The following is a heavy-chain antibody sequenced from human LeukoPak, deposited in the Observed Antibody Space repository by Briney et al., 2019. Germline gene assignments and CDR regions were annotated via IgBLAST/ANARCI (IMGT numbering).Heavy chain of an antibody. CDR2: ISGSGGST. J-gene: IGHJ1*01. V-gene: IGHV3-23*01. D-gene: IGHD2-15*01. CDR3: AKVDCSGGSCYTNHQYFQH. Sequence: GGSLRLSCAASGFTFSSYAMSWVRQAPGNGLEWVSAISGSGGSTYYADSLKGRFAISRDNSKNTLYLQMNSLRAEDTAVYYCAKVDCSGGSCYTNHQYFQHWGQGTLVTVSS. CDR1: GFTFSSYA.